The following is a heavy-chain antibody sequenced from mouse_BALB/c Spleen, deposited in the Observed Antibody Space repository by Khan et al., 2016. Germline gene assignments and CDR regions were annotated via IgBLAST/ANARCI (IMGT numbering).Heavy chain of an antibody. J-gene: IGHJ4*01. D-gene: IGHD2-13*01. CDR3: ARTGDYPYYAMDY. V-gene: IGHV9-3*02. CDR1: EYTFSNYG. Sequence: QIQLVQSGPELKKPGETVKISCKASEYTFSNYGMNWVQQAPGKGLKWMGWINTNTGEPTYAEEFKGRFAFSLEASASTAYLQINNLKNEDSATYFCARTGDYPYYAMDYWGQGTSVTVSS. CDR2: INTNTGEP.